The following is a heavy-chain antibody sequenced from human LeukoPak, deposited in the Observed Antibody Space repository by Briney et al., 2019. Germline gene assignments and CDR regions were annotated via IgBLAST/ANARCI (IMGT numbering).Heavy chain of an antibody. Sequence: PGGSLRLSCAASGFTFSSYWMSWVRQAPGKGLEWVANIKQDGSEKYYVDSVKGRFTISRDNAKNSLYLQMNSLRDEDTAVYYCARDVMITFGGVIVMYYFDYWGQGTLVTVSS. V-gene: IGHV3-7*01. CDR2: IKQDGSEK. J-gene: IGHJ4*02. CDR3: ARDVMITFGGVIVMYYFDY. CDR1: GFTFSSYW. D-gene: IGHD3-16*02.